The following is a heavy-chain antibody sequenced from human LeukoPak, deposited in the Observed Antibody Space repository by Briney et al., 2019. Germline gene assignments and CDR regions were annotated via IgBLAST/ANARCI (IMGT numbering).Heavy chain of an antibody. CDR3: ARLGYCSGGSCIYYYYGIDV. V-gene: IGHV3-7*01. CDR1: GFTFSSYW. Sequence: PGGSLRLSCAASGFTFSSYWMSWVRQAPGKELEWVANIKQDGSEKYYVDSVKGRFTISRDNAKNSLYLQMNSLRAEDTAVYYCARLGYCSGGSCIYYYYGIDVWGQGTTVTVSS. D-gene: IGHD2-15*01. CDR2: IKQDGSEK. J-gene: IGHJ6*02.